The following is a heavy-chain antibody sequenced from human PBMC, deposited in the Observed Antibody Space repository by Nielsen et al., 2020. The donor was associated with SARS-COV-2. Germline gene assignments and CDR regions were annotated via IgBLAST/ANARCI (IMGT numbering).Heavy chain of an antibody. D-gene: IGHD3-10*01. CDR3: ARSSFGELLSPFDH. Sequence: GESLKISCAASGFSISDYYMSWIRQAPGKGLEWVAHISSSDSPTYYAEAVKGRFTISRDDAKNSLYLQLNNLRAEDTAVYFCARSSFGELLSPFDHWGQGTLITVSS. CDR2: ISSSDSPT. CDR1: GFSISDYY. J-gene: IGHJ4*02. V-gene: IGHV3-11*01.